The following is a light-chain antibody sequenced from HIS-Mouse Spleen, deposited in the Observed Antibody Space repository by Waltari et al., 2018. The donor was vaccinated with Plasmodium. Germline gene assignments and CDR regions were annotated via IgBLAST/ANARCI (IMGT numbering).Light chain of an antibody. J-gene: IGKJ4*01. V-gene: IGKV1-9*01. CDR3: QQLNSYPLT. CDR1: QGISSY. Sequence: DIQLTQSPSFLSVSVGDRVTLTCRASQGISSYLAWSQQKPGKAPKLLIYAASTLQSGVPSSFSGSGSGTEFTLTISSLQPEDFATYYCQQLNSYPLTFGGGTKVEIK. CDR2: AAS.